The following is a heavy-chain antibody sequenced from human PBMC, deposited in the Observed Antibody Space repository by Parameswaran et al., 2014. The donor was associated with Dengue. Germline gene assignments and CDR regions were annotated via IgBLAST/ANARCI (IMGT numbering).Heavy chain of an antibody. V-gene: IGHV1-2*04. D-gene: IGHD3-10*01. J-gene: IGHJ6*02. CDR2: INPNSGGT. Sequence: WVRQAPGQGLEWMGWINPNSGGTNYAQKFQGWVTMTRDTSISTAYMELSRLRSDDTAVYYCARDFTMVRGVTTYYYYNMDVWGQGTTVTVSS. CDR3: ARDFTMVRGVTTYYYYNMDV.